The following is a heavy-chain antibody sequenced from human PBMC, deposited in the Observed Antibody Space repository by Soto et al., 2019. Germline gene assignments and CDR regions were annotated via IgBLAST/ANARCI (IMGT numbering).Heavy chain of an antibody. CDR3: AKMTTIDYYYYYYMDV. D-gene: IGHD4-17*01. CDR2: ISGSSGST. V-gene: IGHV3-23*01. J-gene: IGHJ6*03. CDR1: GFTLRNYA. Sequence: VQLLESGGGLVQPGGSLRLSCAASGFTLRNYAMSWVRQAPGKGLEWVSSISGSSGSTYYADSAKGRFTISRDNSKNTLYLQMNSLRAEDTAVYYCAKMTTIDYYYYYYMDVWGKGTTVTVSS.